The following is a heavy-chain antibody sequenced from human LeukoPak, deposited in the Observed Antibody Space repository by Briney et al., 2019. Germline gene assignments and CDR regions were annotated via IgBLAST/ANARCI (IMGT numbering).Heavy chain of an antibody. D-gene: IGHD6-13*01. V-gene: IGHV4-34*01. CDR1: GFTVSSNS. J-gene: IGHJ4*02. CDR2: INHSGST. CDR3: ARSGTYQHSSSYDY. Sequence: NPGGSLRLSCTVSGFTVSSNSMSWVRQAPGKGLEWIGEINHSGSTNYNPSLKSRVTISVDTSKNQFSLKLSSVTAADTAVYYCARSGTYQHSSSYDYWGQGTLVTVSS.